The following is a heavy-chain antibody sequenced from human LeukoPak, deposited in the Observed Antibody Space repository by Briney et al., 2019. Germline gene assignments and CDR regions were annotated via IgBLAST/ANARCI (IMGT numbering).Heavy chain of an antibody. V-gene: IGHV1-3*01. D-gene: IGHD6-19*01. J-gene: IGHJ4*02. Sequence: FQGRVTITRDTSASTAYMELSSLRSEDTAVYYCARPGSGWRIDYWGQGTLVTVSS. CDR3: ARPGSGWRIDY.